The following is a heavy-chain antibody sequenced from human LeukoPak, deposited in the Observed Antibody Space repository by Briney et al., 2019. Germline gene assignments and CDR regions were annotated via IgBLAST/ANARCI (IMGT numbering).Heavy chain of an antibody. CDR3: AKGSSGYFADL. CDR1: GFTIYNYG. J-gene: IGHJ5*02. D-gene: IGHD3-22*01. Sequence: GGSLRLSCATSGFTIYNYGMSWVRQAPGLGQERVSAISNDGGGTQYADFVKGRFTIPRHNSKHTLFLQMNSLRAEDTALYYCAKGSSGYFADLWGQGTLVTVSS. V-gene: IGHV3-23*01. CDR2: ISNDGGGT.